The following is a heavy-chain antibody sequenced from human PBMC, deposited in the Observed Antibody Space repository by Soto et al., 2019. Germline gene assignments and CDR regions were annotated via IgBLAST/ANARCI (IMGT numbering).Heavy chain of an antibody. CDR3: ARVPASYYGSGSHAGY. Sequence: GASVKVSCKASGYTFTSYGISWVRQAPGQGLEWMGWISAYNGNTNYAQKLQGRVTMTTDTSTSTAYMELRSLRSDDTAVYYCARVPASYYGSGSHAGYWGQGTLVTVSS. CDR2: ISAYNGNT. J-gene: IGHJ4*02. V-gene: IGHV1-18*01. D-gene: IGHD3-10*01. CDR1: GYTFTSYG.